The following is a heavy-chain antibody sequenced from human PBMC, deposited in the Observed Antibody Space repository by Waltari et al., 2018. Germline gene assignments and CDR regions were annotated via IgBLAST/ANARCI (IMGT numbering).Heavy chain of an antibody. V-gene: IGHV3-15*01. D-gene: IGHD6-13*01. CDR2: IKSKTDGGTT. J-gene: IGHJ3*02. CDR1: GFTFSNAW. Sequence: VQLVESGGGLVKPGGSLRLSCAASGFTFSNAWMSWVRQAPGKGLEWVGRIKSKTDGGTTDYAAPVKGRFTISRDDSKNTLYLQMNSLKTEDTAVYYCTTSLPWQQLDHDAFDIWGQGTMVTVSS. CDR3: TTSLPWQQLDHDAFDI.